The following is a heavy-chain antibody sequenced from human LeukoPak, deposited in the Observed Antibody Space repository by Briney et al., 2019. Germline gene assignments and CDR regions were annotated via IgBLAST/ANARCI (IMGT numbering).Heavy chain of an antibody. J-gene: IGHJ6*02. CDR2: TYYRSKWYN. CDR1: GDSVSSNSAA. D-gene: IGHD1-7*01. CDR3: ARGTGTTYHYYYGMDV. V-gene: IGHV6-1*01. Sequence: SQTLSLTCAISGDSVSSNSAAWNWIRQSPSRGLEWLGRTYYRSKWYNDYAVSVKSRITINPDTSKNQFSLQLNSVTPEDTAVYYCARGTGTTYHYYYGMDVWGQGTTVTVSS.